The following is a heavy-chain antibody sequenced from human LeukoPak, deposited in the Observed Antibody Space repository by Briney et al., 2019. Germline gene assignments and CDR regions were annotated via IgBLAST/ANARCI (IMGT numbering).Heavy chain of an antibody. CDR2: INHSGST. CDR3: ARGSVPAANDYYYYYGMDV. V-gene: IGHV4-34*01. CDR1: GGSFSGYY. D-gene: IGHD2-2*01. Sequence: PSETLSLTCAVYGGSFSGYYWSWIRQPPGKGLEWIGEINHSGSTNYNPSLKSRVTISVDTSKNQFSLKLSSVTAADTAVYYCARGSVPAANDYYYYYGMDVWGQGTTVTVSS. J-gene: IGHJ6*02.